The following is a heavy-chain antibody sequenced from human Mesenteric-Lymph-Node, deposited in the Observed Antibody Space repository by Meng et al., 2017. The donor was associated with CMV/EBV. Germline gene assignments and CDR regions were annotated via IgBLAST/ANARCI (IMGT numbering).Heavy chain of an antibody. CDR3: AQEGYCSSTSCYTAFDI. V-gene: IGHV3-74*01. CDR1: GFTFSRSW. J-gene: IGHJ3*02. D-gene: IGHD2-2*02. Sequence: GESLKISCAASGFTFSRSWMHWVCQAPEKGLEWVSRINSDGSSTSYADSVKGRFTISRDNAKNTLYLQMNSLRAEDTAVYYCAQEGYCSSTSCYTAFDIWGQGTMVTVSS. CDR2: INSDGSST.